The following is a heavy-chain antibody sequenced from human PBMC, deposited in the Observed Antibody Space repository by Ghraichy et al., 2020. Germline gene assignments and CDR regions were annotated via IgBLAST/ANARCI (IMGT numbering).Heavy chain of an antibody. CDR3: ARDGSYYVLTGYSALFEY. J-gene: IGHJ4*02. Sequence: SVKVSCKASGGTFGNSAISWVRQAPGQGLEWMGGIIPFFGIPHYTQKFQGRVTLSADGSTYTAYMELSILTSEDTAVYYCARDGSYYVLTGYSALFEYWGQGTLVTVSS. V-gene: IGHV1-69*13. CDR2: IIPFFGIP. CDR1: GGTFGNSA. D-gene: IGHD3-9*01.